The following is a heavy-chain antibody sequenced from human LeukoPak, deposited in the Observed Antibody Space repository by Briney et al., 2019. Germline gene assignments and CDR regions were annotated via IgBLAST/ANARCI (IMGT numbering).Heavy chain of an antibody. CDR2: ISGSGGRT. Sequence: GGSLRLSCVGFGFTFSSYGMGWVRQAPGKGLEWVSVISGSGGRTNYTDSVKGRFTISRDNPKNTLYLQMNSLRVEDTAVYYCAKGKNSGGYGAVDIWGQGTMVTVSS. CDR1: GFTFSSYG. V-gene: IGHV3-23*01. CDR3: AKGKNSGGYGAVDI. J-gene: IGHJ3*02. D-gene: IGHD3-10*01.